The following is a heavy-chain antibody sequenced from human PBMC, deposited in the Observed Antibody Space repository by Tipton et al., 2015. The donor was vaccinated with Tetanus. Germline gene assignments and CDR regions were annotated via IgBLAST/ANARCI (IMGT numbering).Heavy chain of an antibody. CDR3: ARDQGGGRVVRLNWLDP. CDR2: IYYSGST. V-gene: IGHV4-31*03. CDR1: GASLRGGYF. D-gene: IGHD6-6*01. J-gene: IGHJ5*02. Sequence: GLVKPSETLSLTCTVSGASLRGGYFWNWIRQRPGQGPEWIGYIYYSGSTYYNPSLKSRVSMSVDTSKNQFSLNLTSVTAADTAVYYCARDQGGGRVVRLNWLDPWGQGTLVTVSS.